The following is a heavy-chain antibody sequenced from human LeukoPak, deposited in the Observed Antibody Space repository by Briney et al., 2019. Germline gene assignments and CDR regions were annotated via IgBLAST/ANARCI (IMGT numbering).Heavy chain of an antibody. V-gene: IGHV3-66*01. J-gene: IGHJ4*02. D-gene: IGHD3-10*01. CDR2: IYSGGST. CDR1: GFTVSSNY. CDR3: ATGSRSYYLDY. Sequence: GGSLRLSCAASGFTVSSNYMNWVRQAPGKGLEWVSVIYSGGSTYYADSVKGRFTISRDGSKNTLYLQMNSLRAEDTAVYYCATGSRSYYLDYWGQGTLVTVSS.